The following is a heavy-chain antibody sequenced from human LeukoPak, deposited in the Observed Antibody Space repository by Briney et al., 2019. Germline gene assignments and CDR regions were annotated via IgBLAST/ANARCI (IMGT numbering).Heavy chain of an antibody. Sequence: ASVKVSCKVSGYTLTALSIHWVRQAPGKGLEWMGGFDPDTVETIYAQKFQGRVTMTEDTSTDTAYMDLSSLRSEDTAVYYCAKVRYYDTPGDSDYFDYWGQGTLVTVSS. J-gene: IGHJ4*02. D-gene: IGHD3-22*01. CDR3: AKVRYYDTPGDSDYFDY. CDR1: GYTLTALS. V-gene: IGHV1-24*01. CDR2: FDPDTVET.